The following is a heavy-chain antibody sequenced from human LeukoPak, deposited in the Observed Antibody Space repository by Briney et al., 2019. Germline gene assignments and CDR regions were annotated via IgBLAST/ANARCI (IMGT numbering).Heavy chain of an antibody. CDR2: ISSSGSTI. CDR3: TRDSGGSQYHAFDY. CDR1: GFTFSSYE. Sequence: GGSLRLSCAASGFTFSSYEMNWVRQAPGKGLEWVSYISSSGSTIYYADSVKGRFTISRDNAKNSLYLQMNSLRAEDTAVYYCTRDSGGSQYHAFDYWGQGTLVTVSS. J-gene: IGHJ4*02. D-gene: IGHD2-15*01. V-gene: IGHV3-48*03.